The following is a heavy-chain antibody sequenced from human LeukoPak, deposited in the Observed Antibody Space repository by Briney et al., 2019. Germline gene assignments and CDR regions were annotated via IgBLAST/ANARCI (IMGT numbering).Heavy chain of an antibody. CDR3: ARVRYQLLIYYFDY. J-gene: IGHJ4*02. V-gene: IGHV3-11*01. CDR1: GFTVSSNY. CDR2: ISSSGSTI. Sequence: GGSLRLSCAASGFTVSSNYMSWVRQAPGKGLEWVSYISSSGSTIYYADSVKGRFTISRDNAKDSLYLQMNSLRAEDTAVYYCARVRYQLLIYYFDYWGQGTLVTVSS. D-gene: IGHD2-2*01.